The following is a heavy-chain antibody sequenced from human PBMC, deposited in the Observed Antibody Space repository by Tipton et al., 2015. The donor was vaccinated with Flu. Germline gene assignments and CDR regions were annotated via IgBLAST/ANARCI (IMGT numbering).Heavy chain of an antibody. CDR1: SGSIRSTNYF. D-gene: IGHD3-10*02. Sequence: LRLSCTVSSGSIRSTNYFCAWIRQPPGKRLELIGSIYPTGTTYYNPSLKSRVTISVDTSRSQFSLMLRSVTAADTAVYYCARLSYYDVDLKNFYFDYWGQGALVTVSS. J-gene: IGHJ4*02. CDR3: ARLSYYDVDLKNFYFDY. CDR2: IYPTGTT. V-gene: IGHV4-39*01.